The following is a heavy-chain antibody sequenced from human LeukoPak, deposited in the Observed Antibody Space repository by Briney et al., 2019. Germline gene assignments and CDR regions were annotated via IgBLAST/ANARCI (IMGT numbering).Heavy chain of an antibody. CDR2: IYAGGST. J-gene: IGHJ5*02. Sequence: GGSPRLSCAASGFTVSSNYMTWVRQAPGRGLEWVSVIYAGGSTYYADSVKGRFTLSRDISKNTLYLQMNSLRADDTAVYYCATGGTNLIVPTSWGQGTLVTVSS. D-gene: IGHD3-22*01. CDR3: ATGGTNLIVPTS. CDR1: GFTVSSNY. V-gene: IGHV3-53*01.